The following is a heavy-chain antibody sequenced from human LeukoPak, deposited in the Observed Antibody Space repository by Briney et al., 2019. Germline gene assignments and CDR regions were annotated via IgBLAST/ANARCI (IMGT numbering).Heavy chain of an antibody. D-gene: IGHD2-2*01. CDR1: GYSFTSYW. V-gene: IGHV5-51*01. CDR3: ARPALYCSSTVCPPYMDV. J-gene: IGHJ6*03. Sequence: PGESLKISCKGSGYSFTSYWIGWVRQMPGKGLEWMGIIYPGDSDTRYSPSFQGQVTISADKSISTAYLQWGSLKASDTATYYCARPALYCSSTVCPPYMDVWGKGTTATVSS. CDR2: IYPGDSDT.